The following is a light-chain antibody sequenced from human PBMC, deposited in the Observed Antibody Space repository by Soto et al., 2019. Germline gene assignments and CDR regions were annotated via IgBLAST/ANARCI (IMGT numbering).Light chain of an antibody. V-gene: IGKV3-11*01. CDR2: XAS. CDR1: QSLXSY. CDR3: QQRSNWPT. Sequence: IVLTQCPSRMSLCPGGRATLSCRASQSLXSYFAWDEGNPGQAPRPIIDXASSSATVIPASFSGSGSGTDFTLTISRLEPEDVAVDCCQQRSNWPTFGQGTKVDIK. J-gene: IGKJ1*01.